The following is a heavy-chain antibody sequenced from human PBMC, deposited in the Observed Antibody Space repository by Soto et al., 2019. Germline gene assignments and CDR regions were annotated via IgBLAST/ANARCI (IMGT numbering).Heavy chain of an antibody. CDR2: ISGSGGST. V-gene: IGHV3-23*01. CDR1: GFTFSSYA. Sequence: GGFLRLSCAASGFTFSSYAMSWVRQAPGKGLEWVSAISGSGGSTYYADSVKGRFTISRDNSKNTLYLQMNSLRAEDTAVYYCAKDRGYYDSSGYYSRYWGQGTLVTVSS. J-gene: IGHJ4*02. D-gene: IGHD3-22*01. CDR3: AKDRGYYDSSGYYSRY.